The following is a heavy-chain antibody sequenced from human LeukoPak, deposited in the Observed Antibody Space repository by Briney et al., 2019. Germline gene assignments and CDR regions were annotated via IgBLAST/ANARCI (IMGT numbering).Heavy chain of an antibody. CDR1: GFTFSNYW. CDR3: ARDGGDCSGDSCYVDY. CDR2: INSDGINT. Sequence: GGSLRLSCAASGFTFSNYWMHWVRHAPEKGLVWVSRINSDGINTSYADSVKGRFTISRDNAKNSLYLQMNSLRAEDTALYYCARDGGDCSGDSCYVDYWGQGTLVTVSS. D-gene: IGHD2-15*01. V-gene: IGHV3-74*01. J-gene: IGHJ4*02.